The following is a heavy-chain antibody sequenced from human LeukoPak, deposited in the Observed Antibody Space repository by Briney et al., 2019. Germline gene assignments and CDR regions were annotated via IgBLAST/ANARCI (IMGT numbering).Heavy chain of an antibody. D-gene: IGHD2-2*02. J-gene: IGHJ6*02. Sequence: PGGSLRLSCAASGFTSSSYAMSWVRQAPGKGLEWVSAISGSGGSTYYADSVKGRFTISRDNSKNTLYLQMNSLRAEDTAVYYCAKNHQLLYFGVFEDYYYYGMDVWGQGTTVTVSS. CDR2: ISGSGGST. CDR1: GFTSSSYA. CDR3: AKNHQLLYFGVFEDYYYYGMDV. V-gene: IGHV3-23*01.